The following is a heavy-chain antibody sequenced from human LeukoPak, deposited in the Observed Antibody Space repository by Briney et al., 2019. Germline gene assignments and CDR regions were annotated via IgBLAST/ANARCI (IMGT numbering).Heavy chain of an antibody. CDR3: ARVGWELLNLHFDP. Sequence: GGSLRLSCVGSGFTFSDKWMSWVRQAQGKGPEWVASIKKDGSQKYYVDSVKGRFTISRDNAQNSLYLQMSSLRVEDTAIYSCARVGWELLNLHFDPWGQGTLVTVSS. J-gene: IGHJ5*02. D-gene: IGHD1-26*01. V-gene: IGHV3-7*03. CDR1: GFTFSDKW. CDR2: IKKDGSQK.